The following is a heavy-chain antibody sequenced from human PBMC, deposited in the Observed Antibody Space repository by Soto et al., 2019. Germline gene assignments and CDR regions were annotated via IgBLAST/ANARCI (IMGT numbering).Heavy chain of an antibody. Sequence: QVQLVESGGGLVKPGGSLRLSCAASGFKFSDFYMTWIRQARGKGLEWVSHISTSGSNTNYADSVKGRFTVSRDNANNALYLEMNNLRVEDTAVYFCARDRDTYGHGFFDYWGQGTLVTVSS. V-gene: IGHV3-11*05. D-gene: IGHD2-8*01. CDR2: ISTSGSNT. J-gene: IGHJ4*02. CDR1: GFKFSDFY. CDR3: ARDRDTYGHGFFDY.